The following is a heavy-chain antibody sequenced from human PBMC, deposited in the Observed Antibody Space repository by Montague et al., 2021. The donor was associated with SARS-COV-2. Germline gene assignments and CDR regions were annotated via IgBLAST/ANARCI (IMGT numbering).Heavy chain of an antibody. CDR2: VNISEST. J-gene: IGHJ6*04. D-gene: IGHD1-1*01. V-gene: IGHV4-34*01. CDR1: GGSFSGYY. Sequence: SETLSLTCAVYGGSFSGYYWSWIRNPPGKGLERIGEVNISESTNXNSSPTSRVTITVDTSKNQTSLTLSSVTAAATAVYYCSRVKRISSWVRQQAPVWGKGTTVTVSS. CDR3: SRVKRISSWVRQQAPV.